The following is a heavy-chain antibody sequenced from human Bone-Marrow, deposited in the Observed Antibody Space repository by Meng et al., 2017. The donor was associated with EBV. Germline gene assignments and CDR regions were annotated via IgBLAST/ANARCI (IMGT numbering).Heavy chain of an antibody. Sequence: EVQLLESXXGXVXXGGXLRLSCAASGFTFSSYAMNWVRQAPGKGLQWVSRINSDGSSTSYADSVKGRFTISRDNAKNTLYLQMNSLRAEDTAVYYCAREGVDYDSSGYYYRHFDYWGQGTLVTVSS. D-gene: IGHD3-22*01. CDR3: AREGVDYDSSGYYYRHFDY. CDR2: INSDGSST. V-gene: IGHV3-74*01. CDR1: GFTFSSYA. J-gene: IGHJ4*02.